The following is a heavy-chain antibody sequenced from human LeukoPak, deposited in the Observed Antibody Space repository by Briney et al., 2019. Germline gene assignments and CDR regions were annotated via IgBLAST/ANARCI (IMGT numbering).Heavy chain of an antibody. J-gene: IGHJ4*02. Sequence: GESLKISFQGFGYPFTTSWIGWARPLPGKGLEWTAIIYAGNSDAKYSPSFQGQVSISTDRSISTAYLHWSSLKASDTAIINHPDGRVYWGQGTLVTVSS. D-gene: IGHD5-24*01. CDR1: GYPFTTSW. CDR3: PDGRVY. V-gene: IGHV5-51*01. CDR2: IYAGNSDA.